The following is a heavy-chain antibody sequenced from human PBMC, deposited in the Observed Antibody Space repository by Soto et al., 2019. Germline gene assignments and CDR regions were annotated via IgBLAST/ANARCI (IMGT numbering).Heavy chain of an antibody. CDR1: GYTFTGYY. J-gene: IGHJ3*02. D-gene: IGHD4-17*01. Sequence: GASVKVSCKASGYTFTGYYMHWVRQAPGQGLEWMGWINPNSGGTNYAQKFQGRVTMTRDTSISTAYMELSSLRSEDTAVYYCARGRGRWDYGDYKANDAFDIWGQGTMVTVSS. CDR3: ARGRGRWDYGDYKANDAFDI. V-gene: IGHV1-2*02. CDR2: INPNSGGT.